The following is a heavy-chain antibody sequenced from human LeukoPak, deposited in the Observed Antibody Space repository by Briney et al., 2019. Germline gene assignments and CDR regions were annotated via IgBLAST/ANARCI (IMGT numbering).Heavy chain of an antibody. CDR2: ISYDGSNK. D-gene: IGHD4-23*01. Sequence: PGRSLRLSCAASGFTFSSYAMHWVRQAPGKGLEWVAVISYDGSNKYYADSVKGRFTISRDNSKNTLYLQMNSLRAEDTAMYYCATRDDYGGNNGSQHWGQGTLVTVSS. J-gene: IGHJ1*01. CDR3: ATRDDYGGNNGSQH. CDR1: GFTFSSYA. V-gene: IGHV3-30*04.